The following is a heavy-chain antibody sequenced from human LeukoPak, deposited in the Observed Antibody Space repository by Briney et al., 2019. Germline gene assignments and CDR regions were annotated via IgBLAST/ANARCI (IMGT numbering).Heavy chain of an antibody. Sequence: GGSLRLSCAASGFTFSIYAMTWVRQAPGRGLEWVSSISSTSSYIYYADSVKGRFTISRDNAKNSLYLQMNSLRAEDTAVYYCARVVGCTTTSCYLASYFDYWGQGTLVTVSS. CDR2: ISSTSSYI. J-gene: IGHJ4*02. CDR1: GFTFSIYA. CDR3: ARVVGCTTTSCYLASYFDY. D-gene: IGHD2-2*01. V-gene: IGHV3-21*01.